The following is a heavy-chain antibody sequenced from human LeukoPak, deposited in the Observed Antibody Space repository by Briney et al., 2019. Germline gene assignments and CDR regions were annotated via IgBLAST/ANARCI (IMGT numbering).Heavy chain of an antibody. CDR3: AKDIYPYSTSPDY. CDR2: IKSDGSTT. V-gene: IGHV3-74*01. D-gene: IGHD6-6*01. CDR1: GFTFRNSW. Sequence: GGSLRLSCAASGFTFRNSWMDWVRQAPGQGLVWVSRIKSDGSTTAYADSVKGRFTISRDNAKNTLYLQMNSLRAEDMALYYCAKDIYPYSTSPDYWGQGTLVTVSS. J-gene: IGHJ4*02.